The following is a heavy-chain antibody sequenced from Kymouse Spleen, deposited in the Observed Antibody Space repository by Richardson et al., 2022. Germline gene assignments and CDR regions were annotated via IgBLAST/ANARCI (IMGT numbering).Heavy chain of an antibody. J-gene: IGHJ4*02. V-gene: IGHV4-59*01. CDR2: IYYSGST. CDR3: ARGLVGATEDY. Sequence: QVQLQESGPGLVKPSETLSLTCTVSGGSISSYYWSWIRQPPGKGLEWIGYIYYSGSTNYNPSLKSRVTISVDTSKNQFSLKLSSVTAADTAVYYCARGLVGATEDYWGQGTLVTVSS. D-gene: IGHD1-26*01. CDR1: GGSISSYY.